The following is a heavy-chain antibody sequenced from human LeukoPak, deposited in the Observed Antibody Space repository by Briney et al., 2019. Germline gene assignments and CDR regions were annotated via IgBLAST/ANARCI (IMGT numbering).Heavy chain of an antibody. Sequence: GGSLRLSCTVSGFTVSSNSMSWVRQAPGKGLEWVSFIYSDNTHYSDSVKGRFTISRDNSKNTLYLQMNSLRAEDTAVYYCARVERGYSGYDSYYFDYWGQGTLVTVSS. V-gene: IGHV3-53*01. J-gene: IGHJ4*02. D-gene: IGHD5-12*01. CDR2: IYSDNT. CDR1: GFTVSSNS. CDR3: ARVERGYSGYDSYYFDY.